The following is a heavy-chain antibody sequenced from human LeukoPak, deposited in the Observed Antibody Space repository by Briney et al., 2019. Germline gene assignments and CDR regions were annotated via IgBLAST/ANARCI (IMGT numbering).Heavy chain of an antibody. CDR3: VTYYFDSSGPKKNY. V-gene: IGHV4-34*01. CDR1: GGSFSGYY. CDR2: INHSGRT. J-gene: IGHJ4*02. Sequence: SETLSLTCAVYGGSFSGYYWSWIRQPPGKGMGWIGEINHSGRTHSNPSLKSRVTISVDPSKKQFSLKLSSVTAADTAVYYCVTYYFDSSGPKKNYWGQGTLVTVSS. D-gene: IGHD3-22*01.